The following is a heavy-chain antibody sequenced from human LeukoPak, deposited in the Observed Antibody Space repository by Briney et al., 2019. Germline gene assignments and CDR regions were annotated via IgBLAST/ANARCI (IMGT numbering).Heavy chain of an antibody. J-gene: IGHJ4*02. CDR3: ARGQVLRFLEWLYYFDY. Sequence: GASLSLSCAASGFTFSSYAMYWVRQAPGKGLEWVAVISYDGSNKYYADSVKGRFTISRDNSKNTLYLQMNSLRAEDTAVYYCARGQVLRFLEWLYYFDYWGQGTLVTVSS. CDR2: ISYDGSNK. CDR1: GFTFSSYA. V-gene: IGHV3-30-3*01. D-gene: IGHD3-3*01.